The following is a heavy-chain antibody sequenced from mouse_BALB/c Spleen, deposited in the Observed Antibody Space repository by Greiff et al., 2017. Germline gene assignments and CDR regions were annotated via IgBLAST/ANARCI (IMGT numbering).Heavy chain of an antibody. D-gene: IGHD3-3*01. V-gene: IGHV5-12-2*01. J-gene: IGHJ4*01. CDR2: ISNGGGST. CDR1: GFTFSSYT. Sequence: EVKLVESGGGLVQPGGSLKLSCAASGFTFSSYTMSWVRQTPEKRLEWVAYISNGGGSTYYPDTVKGRFTISRDNAKNTLYLQMSSLKSEDTAMYYCARRGTHYAMDYWGQGTSVTVSS. CDR3: ARRGTHYAMDY.